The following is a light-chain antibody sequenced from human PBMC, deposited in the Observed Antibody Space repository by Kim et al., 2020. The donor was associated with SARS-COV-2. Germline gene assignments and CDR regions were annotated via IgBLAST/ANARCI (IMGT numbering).Light chain of an antibody. CDR2: DAS. Sequence: EIVLTQSPATLSLSPGERATLSCRASQSVSSYLAWYQQKPGQAPRLLIYDASNRATGIPARFSGSASGTDFTLTISSLEPEDFAVYYCQQRSNWAPHSFTFGPETKVDIK. V-gene: IGKV3-11*01. CDR3: QQRSNWAPHSFT. J-gene: IGKJ3*01. CDR1: QSVSSY.